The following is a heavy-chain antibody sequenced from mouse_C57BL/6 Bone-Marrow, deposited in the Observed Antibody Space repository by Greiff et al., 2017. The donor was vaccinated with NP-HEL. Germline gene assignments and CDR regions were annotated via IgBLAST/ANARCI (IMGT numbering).Heavy chain of an antibody. D-gene: IGHD2-1*01. CDR3: ARWGLLYYFDY. CDR1: GFTFTDYY. J-gene: IGHJ2*01. CDR2: IRNKANGYTT. V-gene: IGHV7-3*01. Sequence: EVNLVESGGGLVQPGGSLSLSCAASGFTFTDYYMSWVRQPPGKALEWLGFIRNKANGYTTEYSASVKGRFTISRDNSQSILYLQMNALRAEDSATYYCARWGLLYYFDYWGQGTTLTVSS.